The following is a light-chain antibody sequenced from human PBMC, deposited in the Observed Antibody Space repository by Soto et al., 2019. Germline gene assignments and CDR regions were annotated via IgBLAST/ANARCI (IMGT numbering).Light chain of an antibody. Sequence: EIVLTQSPGTLSLSPAERATLSCRASQSVSSNFLAWYQQKPGQAPRLLIYGASSRATGIPDRFSGSGSGTDFTLTISRLEPEDFAVYYCQQYGSSPRTFGQGTKVEIK. V-gene: IGKV3-20*01. CDR3: QQYGSSPRT. CDR1: QSVSSNF. CDR2: GAS. J-gene: IGKJ1*01.